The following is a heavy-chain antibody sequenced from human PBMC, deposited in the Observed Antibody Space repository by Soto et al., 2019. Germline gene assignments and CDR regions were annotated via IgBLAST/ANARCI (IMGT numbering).Heavy chain of an antibody. CDR3: AKDLGSYSSGWYGY. V-gene: IGHV3-23*01. CDR1: GFTFSSYA. CDR2: ISGSGGST. Sequence: GGSLRLSCAASGFTFSSYAMSWVRQAPGKGLEWVSAISGSGGSTYYADSVKGRFTISRDNSKNTLYLQMNSLRAEDTAVYYCAKDLGSYSSGWYGYWGQGTLVTVSS. D-gene: IGHD6-19*01. J-gene: IGHJ4*02.